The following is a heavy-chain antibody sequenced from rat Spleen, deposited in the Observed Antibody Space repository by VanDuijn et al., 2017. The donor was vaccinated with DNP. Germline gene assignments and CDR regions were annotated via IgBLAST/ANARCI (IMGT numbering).Heavy chain of an antibody. V-gene: IGHV5-31*01. CDR1: GFIFSNYW. CDR2: ISYDGSDT. Sequence: EVQLVESGGGPVQPGRSLKLSCVASGFIFSNYWMTWIRQAPGKGLEWVASISYDGSDTYYRDSMKGRFTISRDNGKSTLYLQMDSLRSEDMATYYCVGRPPPTRGPFDYWGQGTLVTVSS. D-gene: IGHD1-4*01. J-gene: IGHJ3*01. CDR3: VGRPPPTRGPFDY.